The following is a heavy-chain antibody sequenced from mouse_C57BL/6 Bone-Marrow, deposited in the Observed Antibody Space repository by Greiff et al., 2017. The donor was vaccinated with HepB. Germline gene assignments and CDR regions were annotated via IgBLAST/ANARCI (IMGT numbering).Heavy chain of an antibody. V-gene: IGHV6-3*01. CDR2: IRLKSDNYAT. CDR1: GFTFSNYW. Sequence: EVKVVESGGGLVQPGGSMKLSCVASGFTFSNYWMNWVRQSPEKGLEWVAQIRLKSDNYATHYAESVKGRFTISRDDSKSSVYLQMNNLRAEDTGIYYCTEDYGRDYAMDYWGQGTSVTVSS. D-gene: IGHD1-1*01. CDR3: TEDYGRDYAMDY. J-gene: IGHJ4*01.